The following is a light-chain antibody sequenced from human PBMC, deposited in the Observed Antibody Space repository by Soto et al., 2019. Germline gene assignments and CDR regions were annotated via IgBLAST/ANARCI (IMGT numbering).Light chain of an antibody. CDR3: QQYNNWPRT. Sequence: EIVMTQSPATLSVSPGERATLSCRASQSVSSDLAWYHQKPGQAPRLLIYGASTRPTGIPARFSGSGSGTEFTLTINSLQSEDFAVYYCQQYNNWPRTFGQGTKVEIK. CDR1: QSVSSD. J-gene: IGKJ1*01. V-gene: IGKV3-15*01. CDR2: GAS.